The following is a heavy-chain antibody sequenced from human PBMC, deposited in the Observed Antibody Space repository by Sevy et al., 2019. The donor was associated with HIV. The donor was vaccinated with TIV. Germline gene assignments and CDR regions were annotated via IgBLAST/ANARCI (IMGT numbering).Heavy chain of an antibody. CDR2: IKTDGSSR. CDR1: GFTFSNYW. CDR3: EREGDTVIVLNAVDAFDF. Sequence: GGSLRLSCAASGFTFSNYWMHWVRQAPGKGLVWVSRIKTDGSSRDSADSVKGRFFISRDNAKNLVYLQMDSLRAEDIAVYYGEREGDTVIVLNAVDAFDFWGQGTMVTVSS. V-gene: IGHV3-74*01. D-gene: IGHD2-8*01. J-gene: IGHJ3*01.